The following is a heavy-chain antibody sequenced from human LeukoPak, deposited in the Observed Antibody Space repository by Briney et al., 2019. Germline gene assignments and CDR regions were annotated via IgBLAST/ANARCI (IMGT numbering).Heavy chain of an antibody. V-gene: IGHV3-48*03. J-gene: IGHJ4*02. CDR2: ISSSGSTI. CDR3: AREGNDYFDY. D-gene: IGHD2-8*01. CDR1: GFTFSSYE. Sequence: GGSLRLSCAASGFTFSSYEMNWVRQAPGKGLEWVSYISSSGSTIYYADSVKGRFTISGDNAKNSLYLQMNSLRAEDTAVYYCAREGNDYFDYWGQGTLVTVSS.